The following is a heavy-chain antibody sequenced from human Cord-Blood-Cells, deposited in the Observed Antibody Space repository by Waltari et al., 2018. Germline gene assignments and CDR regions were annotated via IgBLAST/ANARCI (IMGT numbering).Heavy chain of an antibody. CDR3: ATYCSSTSCPS. J-gene: IGHJ1*01. V-gene: IGHV4-39*01. CDR1: GGSLSSSRYS. CDR2: IYYRGST. Sequence: QLQLQESGPGLGKPSETLSLTCTVSGGSLSSSRYSWGLIRQPRGKGLDGIGSIYYRGSTYYNPSLKSRVTISVDTSKNQFSLKLSSVTAADTAVYYCATYCSSTSCPSWGQGTLVTVSS. D-gene: IGHD2-2*01.